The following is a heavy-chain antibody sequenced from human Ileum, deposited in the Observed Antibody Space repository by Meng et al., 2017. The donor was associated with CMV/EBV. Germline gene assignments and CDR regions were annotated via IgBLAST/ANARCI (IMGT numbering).Heavy chain of an antibody. D-gene: IGHD3-22*01. CDR1: QYSLNDFY. J-gene: IGHJ6*02. V-gene: IGHV1-46*02. Sequence: ASVKVSCKASQYSLNDFYVHWVRQDPGQGREWRGIMNPNAGGTRSAQKFQGRVSMTRDTSTRTLYMELSSLTPEDTAIYYCAITVIDVRMHNAMDVWGQGTTVTVSS. CDR2: MNPNAGGT. CDR3: AITVIDVRMHNAMDV.